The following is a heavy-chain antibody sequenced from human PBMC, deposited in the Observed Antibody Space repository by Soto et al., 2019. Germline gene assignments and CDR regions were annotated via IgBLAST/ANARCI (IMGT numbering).Heavy chain of an antibody. Sequence: EVQLLESGGGLVQPGGSLRLSCAASGVTFSSYAMSWVRQAPGKGLEWVSAISGSGGSTYYADSVKGRFTISRDNSKNTLYLQMNSLRAEDTAVYYCAKEGCSSTSCFLLHSYGMDVWGQGTTVTVSS. J-gene: IGHJ6*02. V-gene: IGHV3-23*01. CDR2: ISGSGGST. CDR3: AKEGCSSTSCFLLHSYGMDV. CDR1: GVTFSSYA. D-gene: IGHD2-2*01.